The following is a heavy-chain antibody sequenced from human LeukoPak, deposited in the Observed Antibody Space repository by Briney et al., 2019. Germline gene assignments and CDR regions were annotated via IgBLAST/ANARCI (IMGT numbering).Heavy chain of an antibody. CDR3: ARASADYYDSSGYDY. J-gene: IGHJ4*02. Sequence: GASVKVSCKASGGTFSSYTISWVRQAPGQGLEWMGRIIPIVGIANYAQKFQGRVTITADKSTSTAYMELSSLRSDDTAVYYCARASADYYDSSGYDYWGQGTLVTVSS. V-gene: IGHV1-69*02. CDR2: IIPIVGIA. CDR1: GGTFSSYT. D-gene: IGHD3-22*01.